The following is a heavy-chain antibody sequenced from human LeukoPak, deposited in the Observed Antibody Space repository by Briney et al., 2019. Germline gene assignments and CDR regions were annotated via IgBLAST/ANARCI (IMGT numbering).Heavy chain of an antibody. CDR3: ARGRVRGVRAESSDAFDI. D-gene: IGHD3-10*01. J-gene: IGHJ3*02. CDR1: GYTFTSYY. Sequence: ASVKVSCKASGYTFTSYYMHWVRQAPGQGLEWMGIINPSGGRTSYAQKFRGRVTMTRDTSTSTVYMELSSLRSDDTAVYYCARGRVRGVRAESSDAFDIWGQGTMVTVSS. V-gene: IGHV1-46*01. CDR2: INPSGGRT.